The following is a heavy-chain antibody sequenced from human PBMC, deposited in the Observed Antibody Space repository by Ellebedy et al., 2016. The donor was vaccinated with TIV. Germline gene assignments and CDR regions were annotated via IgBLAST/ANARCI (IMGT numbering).Heavy chain of an antibody. V-gene: IGHV3-7*03. D-gene: IGHD6-13*01. CDR2: IKQDGSKR. J-gene: IGHJ4*02. CDR1: GFTFSSYW. Sequence: GESLKISCAASGFTFSSYWMGWVRQAPGKGLEWVANIKQDGSKRFYVDSVKGRITISRDNAKNSLYLQMNSLRAEDTGVYYCAKLAGISSWYAEYWGQGTLVTVSS. CDR3: AKLAGISSWYAEY.